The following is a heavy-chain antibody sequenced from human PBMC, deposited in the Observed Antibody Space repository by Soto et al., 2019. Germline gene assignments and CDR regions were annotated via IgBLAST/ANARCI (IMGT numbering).Heavy chain of an antibody. V-gene: IGHV4-59*01. CDR3: ARGIGSGWFEWFDP. CDR1: GGSISSYY. CDR2: IYYSGST. Sequence: PSETLSLTCTVSGGSISSYYWSWIRQPPGKGLEWIGYIYYSGSTNYNPSLKGRVTISVDTSKNQFSLKLSSVTAADTAVYYCARGIGSGWFEWFDPWGQGTLVTVSS. D-gene: IGHD6-19*01. J-gene: IGHJ5*02.